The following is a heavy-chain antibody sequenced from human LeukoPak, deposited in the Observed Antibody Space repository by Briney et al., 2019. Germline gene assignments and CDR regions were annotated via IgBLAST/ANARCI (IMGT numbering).Heavy chain of an antibody. CDR2: IVVGSGNT. Sequence: GTSVKVSCKASGFTFTSSAMQWVRQARGQRLEWIGWIVVGSGNTNYAQKFQERVTITRDMSTSTAYMELSSLRSEDTAVYYCARKRAYTMVRGALDYWGQGTLVTVSS. CDR1: GFTFTSSA. CDR3: ARKRAYTMVRGALDY. J-gene: IGHJ4*02. V-gene: IGHV1-58*02. D-gene: IGHD3-10*01.